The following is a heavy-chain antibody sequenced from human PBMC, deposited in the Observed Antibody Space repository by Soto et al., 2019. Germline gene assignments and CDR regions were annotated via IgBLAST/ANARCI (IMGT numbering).Heavy chain of an antibody. V-gene: IGHV4-61*08. D-gene: IGHD1-26*01. Sequence: QVQLQESGPGLVKPSETLSLTCIVSGGSVSNDAYYWSWIRQPPGKGLEWIGYIYHSGSTYYNPSLKSRVTISADTSANQFSLKVSSVTAADTAVYYCARLGIGWEFPFDYFGQGTLVNVSS. CDR3: ARLGIGWEFPFDY. CDR2: IYHSGST. J-gene: IGHJ4*02. CDR1: GGSVSNDAYY.